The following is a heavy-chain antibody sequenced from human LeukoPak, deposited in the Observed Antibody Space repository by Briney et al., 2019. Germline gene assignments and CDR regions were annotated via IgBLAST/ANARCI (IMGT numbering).Heavy chain of an antibody. V-gene: IGHV3-48*01. CDR1: GFTFSSYS. J-gene: IGHJ4*02. CDR3: AKEGSGSYSLHPTFDY. Sequence: GGSLRLSCAASGFTFSSYSMNWVRQAPGKGLEWVSYISSSSSTIYYADSVKGRFTISRDNAKNSLYLQMNSLRAEDTAVYYCAKEGSGSYSLHPTFDYWGQGTLVTVSS. CDR2: ISSSSSTI. D-gene: IGHD3-10*01.